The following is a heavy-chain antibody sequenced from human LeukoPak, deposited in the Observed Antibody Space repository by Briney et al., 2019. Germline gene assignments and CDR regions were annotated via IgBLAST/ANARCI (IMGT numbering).Heavy chain of an antibody. J-gene: IGHJ4*02. V-gene: IGHV3-43*02. CDR1: GFTFDDYA. CDR2: ISGDSVST. Sequence: GGSLRLSCAASGFTFDDYAMHWVRQAPGKGLEWVSLISGDSVSTYYADSVKGRFTISRDNSKNSLYLQMNSLRTEDTAFYYCAKDTKPSTITPDFWGQGTLVTVSS. CDR3: AKDTKPSTITPDF. D-gene: IGHD4-11*01.